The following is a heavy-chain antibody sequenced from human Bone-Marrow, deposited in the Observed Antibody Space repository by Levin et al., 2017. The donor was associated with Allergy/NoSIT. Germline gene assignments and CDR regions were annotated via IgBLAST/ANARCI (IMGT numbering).Heavy chain of an antibody. Sequence: PSETLSLTCAISGDSVSSSNVAWNWIRQSPSRGLEWLGRTYYRSKWYNHYAESVTSRISINLDTSKNYLSLQLNSVTPEDTAVYYCARGRVSAFDIWGQGTMVTVSS. CDR3: ARGRVSAFDI. V-gene: IGHV6-1*01. J-gene: IGHJ3*02. CDR1: GDSVSSSNVA. CDR2: TYYRSKWYN. D-gene: IGHD5-18*01.